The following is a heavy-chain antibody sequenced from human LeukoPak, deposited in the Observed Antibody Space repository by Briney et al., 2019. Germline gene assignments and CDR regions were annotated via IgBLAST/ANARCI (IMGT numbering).Heavy chain of an antibody. CDR2: IYYTGST. J-gene: IGHJ4*02. CDR1: GGSISRIIYY. Sequence: PSETLSLTCTVSGGSISRIIYYWGWIRQPPGKGLEWIGSIYYTGSTYYTPSLRSRVTISVDTSKNQFSLKLSVVTAADTAVYYCARVVRDGSGYNYYFDYWGQGTLVTVSS. V-gene: IGHV4-39*01. D-gene: IGHD3-22*01. CDR3: ARVVRDGSGYNYYFDY.